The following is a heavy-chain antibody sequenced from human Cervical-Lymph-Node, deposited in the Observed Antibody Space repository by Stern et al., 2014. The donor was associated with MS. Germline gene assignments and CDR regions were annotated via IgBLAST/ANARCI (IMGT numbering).Heavy chain of an antibody. CDR2: IFPVVGTP. V-gene: IGHV1-69*01. CDR3: ALSSETSDRWYSLGYDL. Sequence: QVQLGQSGAEVTKPGSSVKVSCKASGGNFSKFPSSWVRQAPGQGLEWMGGIFPVVGTPTYAQEFRGRVTITADVSTSTVYMELSSLRSDDTAVYYCALSSETSDRWYSLGYDLWGQGTLVTVSS. CDR1: GGNFSKFP. D-gene: IGHD6-13*01. J-gene: IGHJ5*02.